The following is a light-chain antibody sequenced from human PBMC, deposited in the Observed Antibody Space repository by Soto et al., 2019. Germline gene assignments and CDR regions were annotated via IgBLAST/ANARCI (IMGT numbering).Light chain of an antibody. CDR3: QQYGSSSLT. J-gene: IGKJ1*01. CDR1: QSVSSSY. CDR2: GAS. V-gene: IGKV3-20*01. Sequence: EIVLTHSPGTLSLSPCERATLSCSASQSVSSSYLAWYQQKPGQAPRLLIYGASSRATGIPDRFSGSGSGTDFTLTISRLEPEDFAVYYCQQYGSSSLTFGQGTKVDTK.